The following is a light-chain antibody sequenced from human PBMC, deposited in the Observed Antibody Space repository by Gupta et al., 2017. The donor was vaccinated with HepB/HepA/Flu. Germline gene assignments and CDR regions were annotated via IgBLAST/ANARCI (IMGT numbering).Light chain of an antibody. Sequence: SALTQPASLSGSPGQSLPISCTGTSSDVGSSNYVSWYQQHPGKAPKVIIYDVAYRPSGASDRFSGSTGGNTASLTISGVDAEDEADYYRMSHTGSSPVIFGRGTKVSVL. J-gene: IGLJ2*01. V-gene: IGLV2-14*03. CDR1: SSDVGSSNY. CDR2: DVA. CDR3: MSHTGSSPVI.